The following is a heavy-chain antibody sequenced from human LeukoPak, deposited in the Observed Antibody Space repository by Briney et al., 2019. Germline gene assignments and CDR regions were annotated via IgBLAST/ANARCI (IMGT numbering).Heavy chain of an antibody. CDR1: GFTFSSYW. V-gene: IGHV3-7*01. CDR3: ARTRTTVTYYFDY. Sequence: AGGSLRLSCAASGFTFSSYWMSWVRQAPGKGLEWVANIKQDGSEKYYVDSVKGRFTISRDNAKNSLYLQMNSLRAEDTAVYYCARTRTTVTYYFDYWGQGTLVTVSS. D-gene: IGHD4-17*01. J-gene: IGHJ4*02. CDR2: IKQDGSEK.